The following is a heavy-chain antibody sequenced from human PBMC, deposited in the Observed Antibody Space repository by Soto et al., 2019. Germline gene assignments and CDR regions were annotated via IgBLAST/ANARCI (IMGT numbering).Heavy chain of an antibody. J-gene: IGHJ3*02. D-gene: IGHD2-21*01. Sequence: PSETLSLTCPVSGGSISSGGYYWSWIRQHPGKGLEWIGYIYYSGSTYYNPSLKSRVTISEDTSKNKLSLKLSSVTAADTAVYYWSRDPQYYFGVLEIWGQGTRVTVSS. V-gene: IGHV4-31*03. CDR3: SRDPQYYFGVLEI. CDR2: IYYSGST. CDR1: GGSISSGGYY.